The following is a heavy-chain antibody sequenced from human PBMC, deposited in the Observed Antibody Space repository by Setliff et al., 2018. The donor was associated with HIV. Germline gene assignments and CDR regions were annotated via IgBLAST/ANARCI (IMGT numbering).Heavy chain of an antibody. CDR2: INPNSGGT. V-gene: IGHV1-2*06. CDR1: GYTFTDYF. CDR3: ARGTRVGANDAFDI. Sequence: ASVKVSCKASGYTFTDYFINWVRQAPGQGLEWMGRINPNSGGTNYPQKFQGRVTMTRDTSISTAYMELSRLRSDDTAVYYCARGTRVGANDAFDIWGQGTMVTV. J-gene: IGHJ3*02. D-gene: IGHD1-26*01.